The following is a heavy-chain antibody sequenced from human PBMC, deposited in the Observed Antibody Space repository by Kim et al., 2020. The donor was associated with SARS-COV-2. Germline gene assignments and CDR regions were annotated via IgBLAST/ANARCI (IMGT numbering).Heavy chain of an antibody. CDR2: IKQDGSKK. V-gene: IGHV3-7*01. D-gene: IGHD3-10*01. J-gene: IGHJ4*02. CDR1: GFTFSSYW. CDR3: AIGWVRDYFDY. Sequence: GGSLRLSCAASGFTFSSYWMSWVRQAPGKGLEWVAHIKQDGSKKYYVDSVKGRFTISRDNAKNSLYLQMNSLRAEDTAVYYCAIGWVRDYFDYWGQGTLVTVSS.